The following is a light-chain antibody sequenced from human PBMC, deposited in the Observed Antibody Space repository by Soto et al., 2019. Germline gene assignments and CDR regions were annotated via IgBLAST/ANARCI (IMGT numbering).Light chain of an antibody. V-gene: IGKV1-5*01. J-gene: IGKJ4*01. CDR1: QSISSW. CDR2: DAS. Sequence: DIQMTQSPSTLSASVGGRVTITCRASQSISSWLAWYQQKPGKAPKLLIYDASNRATGIPARFSGSGSGTDFTLTISSLEPEDFAVYYCQQRSNWPPALTFGGGNKVEIK. CDR3: QQRSNWPPALT.